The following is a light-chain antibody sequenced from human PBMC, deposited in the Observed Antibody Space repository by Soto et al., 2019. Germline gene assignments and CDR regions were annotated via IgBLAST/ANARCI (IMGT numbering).Light chain of an antibody. CDR2: HVS. J-gene: IGLJ1*01. CDR1: SSDVGAYDY. Sequence: QSSLTQPRSVSGSPGQSVTISCTGTSSDVGAYDYVSWYQQHPGKAPKLLIYHVSKRPSGVPDRFSGSKSGNTASLTISGLQAEDEADYYCCTHAGRNKGLGSGTKVTVL. CDR3: CTHAGRNKG. V-gene: IGLV2-11*01.